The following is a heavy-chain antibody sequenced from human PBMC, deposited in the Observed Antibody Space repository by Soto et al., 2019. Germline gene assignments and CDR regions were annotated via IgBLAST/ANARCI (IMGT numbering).Heavy chain of an antibody. CDR1: GGTFSSYA. Sequence: QVQLVQSGAEVKKPGSSVKVSCKASGGTFSSYAISWVRQAPGQGLEWMGGIIPIFGTANYAQKFQGRVTXTADECTSAAYMELSSLRSEATAVYYCARVPSRYYYYGMDVWGQGTTVTVSS. CDR3: ARVPSRYYYYGMDV. CDR2: IIPIFGTA. J-gene: IGHJ6*02. V-gene: IGHV1-69*12.